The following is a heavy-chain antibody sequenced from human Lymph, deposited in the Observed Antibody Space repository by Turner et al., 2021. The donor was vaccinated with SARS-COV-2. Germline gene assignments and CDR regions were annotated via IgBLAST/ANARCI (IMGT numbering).Heavy chain of an antibody. CDR3: ARDIPTTADYFDY. CDR2: ISSSRSYI. J-gene: IGHJ4*02. D-gene: IGHD4-17*01. CDR1: GFAFSPYS. V-gene: IGHV3-21*01. Sequence: EVQLVASGGGLVKPGGSLSLSCAASGFAFSPYSMNWVRQAPGKGLGWISSISSSRSYIYYADSVKGRFTISRDDAKNSLYLQMNSLRAEDTAVYYCARDIPTTADYFDYWGQGTLVTVSS.